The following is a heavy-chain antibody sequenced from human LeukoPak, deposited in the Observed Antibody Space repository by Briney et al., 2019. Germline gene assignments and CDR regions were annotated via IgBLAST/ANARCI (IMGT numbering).Heavy chain of an antibody. D-gene: IGHD6-13*01. J-gene: IGHJ4*02. V-gene: IGHV3-33*08. CDR1: GFTFSSYG. CDR3: ARGIAAAGLDY. CDR2: IWYDGSNK. Sequence: GGSLRLSCAASGFTFSSYGMHWVRQAPGKGLEWVAVIWYDGSNKYYADSVKGRFTISTDNSKNTLYLQMNSLRAEDTAVYYCARGIAAAGLDYWGQGTLVTVSS.